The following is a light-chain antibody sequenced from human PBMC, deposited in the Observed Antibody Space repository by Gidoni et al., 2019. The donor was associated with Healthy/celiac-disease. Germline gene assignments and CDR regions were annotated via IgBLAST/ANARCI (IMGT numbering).Light chain of an antibody. CDR1: QSVSSSY. V-gene: IGKV3-20*01. CDR2: GAS. J-gene: IGKJ1*01. Sequence: EIVLTQSPGTLSLSPGERATLSCRASQSVSSSYFAWYQHKPGQAPRLLIYGASSRATGIPDRCSGSGSGTDFTLTSSRLEPEDFAVYYWQQYGSSSWTFGQGTKVEIK. CDR3: QQYGSSSWT.